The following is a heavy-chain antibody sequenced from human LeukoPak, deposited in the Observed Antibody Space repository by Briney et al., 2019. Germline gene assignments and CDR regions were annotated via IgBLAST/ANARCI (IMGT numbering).Heavy chain of an antibody. D-gene: IGHD6-25*01. CDR1: GFTFSSYA. CDR2: INSDGSGT. CDR3: AREMAIAAAGISWFAP. V-gene: IGHV3-74*01. Sequence: PGGSLRLSCAASGFTFSSYAMSWVRQAPGKGLVWVSRINSDGSGTDYAESVKGRFTISRDNAKKSLYLQMNSLRADDTAVYYCAREMAIAAAGISWFAPWGQGTLVTVSS. J-gene: IGHJ5*02.